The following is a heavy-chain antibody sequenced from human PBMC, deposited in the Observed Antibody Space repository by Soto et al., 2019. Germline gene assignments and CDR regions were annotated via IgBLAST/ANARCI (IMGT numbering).Heavy chain of an antibody. V-gene: IGHV4-59*11. Sequence: QVQLQESGPGLVKPSETLSLTCTVSGGCISSHYWSWIRQPPGKGLEWIGYINYSGSTKYNPSLLNQLTTPVNTSQNQSSLKLSSVAAADPAVYYYACKYRHWYFDLWGRGTLVTVSS. CDR1: GGCISSHY. J-gene: IGHJ2*01. D-gene: IGHD2-2*01. CDR3: ACKYRHWYFDL. CDR2: INYSGST.